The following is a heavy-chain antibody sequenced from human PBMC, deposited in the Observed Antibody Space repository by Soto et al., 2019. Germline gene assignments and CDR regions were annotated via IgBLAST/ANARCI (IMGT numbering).Heavy chain of an antibody. CDR1: GGSISSYY. D-gene: IGHD3-22*01. CDR3: ARTDYDSSDTHSS. J-gene: IGHJ5*02. CDR2: IYYSGST. Sequence: PSETLSLTCTVSGGSISSYYWSWIRQPPGKGLEWIGYIYYSGSTNYNPSLKSRVTISVDTSKNQFSLKLSSVTAADTAVYYCARTDYDSSDTHSSWGQGTLVTVSS. V-gene: IGHV4-59*08.